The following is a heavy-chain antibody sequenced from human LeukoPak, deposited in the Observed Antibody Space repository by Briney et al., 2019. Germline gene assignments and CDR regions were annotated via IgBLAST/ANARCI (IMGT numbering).Heavy chain of an antibody. CDR1: GGSISSSSYY. D-gene: IGHD2-15*01. CDR3: ARAPSGCGGTCPSDH. J-gene: IGHJ4*02. V-gene: IGHV4-39*07. Sequence: PSETLSLTCTVSGGSISSSSYYWGWIRQPPGKGLEWIGRIHDNGDSNHNPSLKSRVTMSLDTSRNQVSLKLASVTAADTAVYYCARAPSGCGGTCPSDHWGPGPQATVSS. CDR2: IHDNGDS.